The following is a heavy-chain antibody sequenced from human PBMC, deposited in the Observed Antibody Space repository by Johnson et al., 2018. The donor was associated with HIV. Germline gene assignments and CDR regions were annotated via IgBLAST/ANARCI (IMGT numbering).Heavy chain of an antibody. CDR2: ILFDGVYK. D-gene: IGHD3-3*01. CDR1: GFPFRDSA. Sequence: QVQVVESGGGVVQPGRSQRLSCAASGFPFRDSAMHWVRQAPGKGMEWVAAILFDGVYKHYAESVKGRFTISRDNSKNTLYLQMNSLRAEDTAVYYCARVVSDYNFWSGGRAFDIWGQGTMVTVSS. J-gene: IGHJ3*02. CDR3: ARVVSDYNFWSGGRAFDI. V-gene: IGHV3-30-3*01.